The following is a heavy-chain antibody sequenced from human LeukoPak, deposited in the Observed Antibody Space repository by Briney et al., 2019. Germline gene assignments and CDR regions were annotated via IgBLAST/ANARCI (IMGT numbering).Heavy chain of an antibody. CDR3: ARSSIYYAGYYYYMDV. CDR2: IYYSGST. V-gene: IGHV4-39*01. CDR1: GGSISSSSYY. J-gene: IGHJ6*03. D-gene: IGHD3-16*02. Sequence: KPSETLSLTCTVSGGSISSSSYYWGWIRQPPGKGLEWIGSIYYSGSTYYNPSLKSRLTISVDTSKTQFSLKLSSVRAAETALYYCARSSIYYAGYYYYMDVWGKGTTVTVSS.